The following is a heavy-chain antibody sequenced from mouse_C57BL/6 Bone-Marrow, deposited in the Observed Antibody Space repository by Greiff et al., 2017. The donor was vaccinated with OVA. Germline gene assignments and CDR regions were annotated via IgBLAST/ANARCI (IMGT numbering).Heavy chain of an antibody. V-gene: IGHV1-82*01. CDR2: IYPGDGDT. J-gene: IGHJ3*01. D-gene: IGHD1-1*01. Sequence: VQLVESGPELVKPGASVKISCTASGYAFSSSWMNWVKQRPGKGLEWIGRIYPGDGDTNYNGTFKGKATLTADKSYSTAYMQLSRLTSEDSAVYFCANTYGSSDETWFAYWGQGTLVTVSA. CDR1: GYAFSSSW. CDR3: ANTYGSSDETWFAY.